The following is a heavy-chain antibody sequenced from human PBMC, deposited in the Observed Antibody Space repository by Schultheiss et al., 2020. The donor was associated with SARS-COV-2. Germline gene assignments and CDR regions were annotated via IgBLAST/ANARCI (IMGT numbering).Heavy chain of an antibody. CDR1: GYSISSGYY. CDR3: ARDRANWSIYYFDF. J-gene: IGHJ4*02. Sequence: SETLSLTCTVSGYSISSGYYWGWIRQPPGKGLEWIGSIYHSGSTYYNPSLKSRVTIAVDTSKNQFSLKLSSVTAADTAVYYCARDRANWSIYYFDFWGQGTLVTVSS. V-gene: IGHV4-38-2*02. CDR2: IYHSGST. D-gene: IGHD1-1*01.